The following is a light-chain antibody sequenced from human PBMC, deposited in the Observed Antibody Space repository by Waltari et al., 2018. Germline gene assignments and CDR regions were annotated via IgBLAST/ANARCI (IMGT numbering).Light chain of an antibody. CDR2: EVN. CDR1: SRDVGSYKY. J-gene: IGLJ2*01. CDR3: SSYAGSVL. Sequence: QSALTQPPSASGSPGQSVTISCTGPSRDVGSYKYVSWYQQHPGKAPKLMIYEVNKRPSGVPDRFSGSKSGNTASLTVSGLQAEDEGDYYCSSYAGSVLFGGGTKLTVL. V-gene: IGLV2-8*01.